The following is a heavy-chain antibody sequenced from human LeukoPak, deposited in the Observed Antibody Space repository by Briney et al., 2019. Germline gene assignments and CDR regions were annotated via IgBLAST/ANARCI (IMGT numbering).Heavy chain of an antibody. CDR1: GGSISSYY. CDR2: IYYSGST. J-gene: IGHJ5*02. Sequence: SETLSLTCTVSGGSISSYYWSWIRQPPGKGLEWIGYIYYSGSTNYNPSLKSRVTISVDTSKNQFSLKLSSVTAADTAVYYCSRDSSGWYHWFDPWGQGTLVTVSS. V-gene: IGHV4-59*01. CDR3: SRDSSGWYHWFDP. D-gene: IGHD6-19*01.